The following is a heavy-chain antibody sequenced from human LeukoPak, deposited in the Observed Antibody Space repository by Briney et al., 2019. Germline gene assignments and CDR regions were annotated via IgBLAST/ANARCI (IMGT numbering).Heavy chain of an antibody. J-gene: IGHJ4*02. Sequence: SETLSLTCAVYGGSFSGYYWSGIRQPPGKGLEWIGEINHSGSTNYNPSLKSRVTISVDTSKNQFSLKLSSVTAADTAVYYCARGSLNSSGYYYYFDYWGQGTLVTVSS. V-gene: IGHV4-34*01. CDR2: INHSGST. CDR3: ARGSLNSSGYYYYFDY. CDR1: GGSFSGYY. D-gene: IGHD3-22*01.